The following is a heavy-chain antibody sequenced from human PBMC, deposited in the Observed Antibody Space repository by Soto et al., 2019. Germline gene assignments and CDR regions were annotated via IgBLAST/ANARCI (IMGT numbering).Heavy chain of an antibody. J-gene: IGHJ5*02. CDR1: GGSISSYY. D-gene: IGHD2-21*02. V-gene: IGHV4-4*07. Sequence: SETLSLTCTVSGGSISSYYWSWIRQPAGKGLEWIGRIYTSGSTNYNPSLKSRVTMSVDTSKNQFSPKLSSVTAADTAVYYCARGVIAYCGGDCYSDWFDPWGQGTLITVSS. CDR2: IYTSGST. CDR3: ARGVIAYCGGDCYSDWFDP.